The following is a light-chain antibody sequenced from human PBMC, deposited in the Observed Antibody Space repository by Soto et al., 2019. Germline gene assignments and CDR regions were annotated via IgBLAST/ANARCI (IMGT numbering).Light chain of an antibody. CDR2: EGS. Sequence: QSVLTQPASVSGSPGQSITISCTGTSSDVGSYKLVSWYQQHPGKAPKLMIYEGSKRASGVSNRFSGSKSGNTASLTISGLQAEDEADYYCCSYAGSSTWVFGGGTKLTVL. V-gene: IGLV2-23*01. J-gene: IGLJ3*02. CDR3: CSYAGSSTWV. CDR1: SSDVGSYKL.